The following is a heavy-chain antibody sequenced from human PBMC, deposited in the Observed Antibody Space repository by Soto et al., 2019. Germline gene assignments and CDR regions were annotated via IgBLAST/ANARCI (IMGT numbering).Heavy chain of an antibody. CDR2: IYYSGST. V-gene: IGHV4-39*01. CDR3: ARNTVLGVNTEDY. CDR1: GGSIISSSYY. Sequence: PSETLSLTCTVSGGSIISSSYYCGWIRQPPGKGLEWIGSIYYSGSTYYNPSLKSRVTISVDTSKNQFSLKLSSVTAADTAVYYCARNTVLGVNTEDYWGQGNLVTVSS. J-gene: IGHJ4*02. D-gene: IGHD3-10*01.